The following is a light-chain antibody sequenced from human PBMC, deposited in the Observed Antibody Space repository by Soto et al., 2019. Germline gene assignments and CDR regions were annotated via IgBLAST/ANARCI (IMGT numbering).Light chain of an antibody. V-gene: IGKV3-20*01. Sequence: IVLTQSPGTLSLSPEERATLPCRASQSVKSSYLAWYQHKPGQAPRLLIYGTSSRATGIPDRFSGSGSGTDFTLTISRLEPEDFAVYYCQQYGSSITFGQGTRLEI. CDR3: QQYGSSIT. CDR2: GTS. CDR1: QSVKSSY. J-gene: IGKJ5*01.